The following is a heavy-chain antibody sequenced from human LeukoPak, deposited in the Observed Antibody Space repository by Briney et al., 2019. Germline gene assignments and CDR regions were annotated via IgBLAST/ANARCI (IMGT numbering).Heavy chain of an antibody. Sequence: GGSLRLSCAASGFTFSSYWMSWVRQAPGKGLEWVGRIKPKTDGETTEYAAPVKDRFSISRDDSKSMMYLQMNSLKTEDTAVYYCITPLPYSAQGGQGTLVTVSS. J-gene: IGHJ4*02. CDR1: GFTFSSYW. V-gene: IGHV3-15*01. CDR2: IKPKTDGETT. CDR3: ITPLPYSAQ. D-gene: IGHD2-21*01.